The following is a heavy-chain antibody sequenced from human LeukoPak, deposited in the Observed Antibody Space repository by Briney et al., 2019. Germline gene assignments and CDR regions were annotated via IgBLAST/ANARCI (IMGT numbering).Heavy chain of an antibody. Sequence: QAXXXGXXGMXXXXPIFWTANYAQKCQGRVTITADKSKSTAYMQLSSLRSEDTAVYYCARRITLIVVATALRYWGQGTLVTVSS. D-gene: IGHD2-21*02. CDR3: ARRITLIVVATALRY. J-gene: IGHJ4*02. V-gene: IGHV1-69*06. CDR2: XXPIFWTA.